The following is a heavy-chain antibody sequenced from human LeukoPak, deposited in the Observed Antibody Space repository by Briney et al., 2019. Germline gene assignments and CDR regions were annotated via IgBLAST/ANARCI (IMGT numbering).Heavy chain of an antibody. CDR3: ARVGAIAEWWPPYFDY. J-gene: IGHJ4*02. CDR2: IYYSGST. D-gene: IGHD2-15*01. CDR1: GGSISSYY. Sequence: PSETLSLTCTVSGGSISSYYWSWIRQPPGKGLEWIGYIYYSGSTNYNPSLKSRVTISVDTSKNQFSLKLSSVTAADTAVYYCARVGAIAEWWPPYFDYWGQGTLVTVSS. V-gene: IGHV4-59*01.